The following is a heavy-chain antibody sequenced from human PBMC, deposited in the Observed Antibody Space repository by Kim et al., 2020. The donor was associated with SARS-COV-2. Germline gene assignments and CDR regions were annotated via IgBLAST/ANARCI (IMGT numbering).Heavy chain of an antibody. V-gene: IGHV3-23*01. J-gene: IGHJ4*02. Sequence: GGSLRLSCAASGFTFSSYAMSWVRQAPGKGLEWVSAISGSGGSTYYADSVKGRFTISRDNSKNTLYLQMNSLRAEDTAVYYCAAPLLYSSGSLDYWGQGTLVTVSS. CDR3: AAPLLYSSGSLDY. CDR2: ISGSGGST. D-gene: IGHD6-19*01. CDR1: GFTFSSYA.